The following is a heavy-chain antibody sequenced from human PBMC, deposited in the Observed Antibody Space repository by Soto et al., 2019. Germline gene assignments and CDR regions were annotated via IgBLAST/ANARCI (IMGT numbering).Heavy chain of an antibody. CDR1: GFTFGSYG. D-gene: IGHD4-17*01. Sequence: GGSLRLSCVGSGFTFGSYGMHWVRQAPGKGLEWVAVISYDGTNKYYTDSVKGRFTISRDNSKNTLFLQMNSLRAEDTAVYYCAQVPRYTVTPPDDYWGQGTLVTVPS. J-gene: IGHJ4*02. CDR3: AQVPRYTVTPPDDY. V-gene: IGHV3-30*18. CDR2: ISYDGTNK.